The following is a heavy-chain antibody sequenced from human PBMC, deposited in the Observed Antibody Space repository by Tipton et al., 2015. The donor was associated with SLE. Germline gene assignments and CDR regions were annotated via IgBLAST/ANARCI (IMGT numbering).Heavy chain of an antibody. D-gene: IGHD4/OR15-4a*01. J-gene: IGHJ3*02. CDR3: AGALTMVPRDAFDI. V-gene: IGHV1-8*01. CDR2: INPNTDNT. CDR1: GYTFTTYD. Sequence: QLVQSGPEVKRPGASVKVSCKASGYTFTTYDIFWVRQATGQGLEWMGWINPNTDNTGYARKFQGRVTMTRDTSISTAYMELSSLRSEDTAVYYCAGALTMVPRDAFDIWGQGTMVTVSS.